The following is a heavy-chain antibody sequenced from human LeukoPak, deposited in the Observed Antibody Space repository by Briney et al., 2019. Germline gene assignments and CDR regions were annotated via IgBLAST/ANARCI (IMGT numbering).Heavy chain of an antibody. V-gene: IGHV3-21*01. Sequence: AGSPRLSCAASGFTFSSYSMNWVRQAPGKGLEWVSSISGSSSYIYYADSVRGRFTISRDNAKNSLYLHMNSLRAEDAAVYYCATSHIDSSGYYYLGAFDIWGQGTMVTVSS. CDR1: GFTFSSYS. J-gene: IGHJ3*02. CDR3: ATSHIDSSGYYYLGAFDI. D-gene: IGHD3-22*01. CDR2: ISGSSSYI.